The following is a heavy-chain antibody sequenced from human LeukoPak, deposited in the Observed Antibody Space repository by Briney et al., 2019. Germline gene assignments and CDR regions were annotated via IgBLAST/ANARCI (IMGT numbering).Heavy chain of an antibody. CDR1: GGSISSSSYY. V-gene: IGHV4-39*01. D-gene: IGHD3-10*01. Sequence: SETLSLTCTVSGGSISSSSYYWGCIRQPPGKGREWIGNIYYSGSTYYNPSLKSRVTISVDTSKNQFSLKLSSVTAADMAVYYCASTPQYYYGSGSYSGWFDPWGQGTLVTVSS. CDR3: ASTPQYYYGSGSYSGWFDP. CDR2: IYYSGST. J-gene: IGHJ5*02.